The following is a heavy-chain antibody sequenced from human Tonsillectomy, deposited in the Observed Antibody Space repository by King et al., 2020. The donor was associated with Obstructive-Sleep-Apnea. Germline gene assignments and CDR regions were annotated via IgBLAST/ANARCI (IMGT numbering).Heavy chain of an antibody. J-gene: IGHJ4*02. Sequence: VQLVESGGALVQPGGSLRLSCATSGFTFSSYWMTWVRQAPGKGLEWVANIKQDGSEKYYADSVKGRFIISRDNAQNSLYLQMDSLGAGDTAVYYCGRVLLWFGELTYWGQGTLVTVSS. D-gene: IGHD3-10*01. V-gene: IGHV3-7*01. CDR3: GRVLLWFGELTY. CDR2: IKQDGSEK. CDR1: GFTFSSYW.